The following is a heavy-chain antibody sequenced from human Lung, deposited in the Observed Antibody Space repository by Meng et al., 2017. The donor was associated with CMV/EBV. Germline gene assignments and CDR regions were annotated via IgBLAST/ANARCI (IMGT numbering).Heavy chain of an antibody. D-gene: IGHD3-3*01. CDR3: ARVVDPSMSVLRFLEWANDAFDI. V-gene: IGHV4-39*07. J-gene: IGHJ3*02. Sequence: YSWGWIRQPPGKGLEWIGSIYYSGSTYYNPSLKSRVTISVDTSKNQFSLKLSSVTAADTAVYYCARVVDPSMSVLRFLEWANDAFDIWGQGTMVTVSS. CDR2: IYYSGST. CDR1: YS.